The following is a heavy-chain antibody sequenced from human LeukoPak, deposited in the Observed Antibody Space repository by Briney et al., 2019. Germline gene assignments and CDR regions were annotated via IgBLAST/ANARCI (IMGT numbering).Heavy chain of an antibody. CDR1: GYTFTGYY. V-gene: IGHV1-2*02. J-gene: IGHJ6*03. CDR3: ARDYGDYLYYYYYMDV. D-gene: IGHD4-17*01. Sequence: ASVKVSCKASGYTFTGYYMHWVRQAPGQGLEWMGWINPNSGGTNYAQKLQGRVTMTTDTSTSTAYMELRSLRSDDTAVYYCARDYGDYLYYYYYMDVWGKGTTVTVSS. CDR2: INPNSGGT.